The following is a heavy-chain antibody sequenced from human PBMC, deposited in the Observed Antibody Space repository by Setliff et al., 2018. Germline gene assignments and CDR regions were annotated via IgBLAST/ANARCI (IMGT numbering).Heavy chain of an antibody. V-gene: IGHV4-59*08. CDR1: GGSSSSHY. CDR2: IHYSGST. D-gene: IGHD3-3*01. CDR3: ARMSGFQYIDV. Sequence: PETLSLTCTVSGGSSSSHYWSWIRQPPGKGLGWIGYIHYSGSTNYNPSLKSRVTIPPSTSKNQFSLKLTSVTAEDTAVYYCARMSGFQYIDVWDKGTTVTVSS. J-gene: IGHJ6*03.